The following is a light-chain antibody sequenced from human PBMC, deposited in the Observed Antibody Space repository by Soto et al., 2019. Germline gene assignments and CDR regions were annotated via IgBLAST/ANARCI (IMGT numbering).Light chain of an antibody. V-gene: IGKV2-28*01. J-gene: IGKJ1*01. CDR1: QSLLHSNGCNY. Sequence: DIVMTQSPLSLPVTPGEPASISCRSSQSLLHSNGCNYLDWYLQKPGQSPQLLIYLGSNRASGVPDRFIGSGSGTDFTLKISRVEAEDVGVYYCMQALQTPPTFGQGTKVEIK. CDR2: LGS. CDR3: MQALQTPPT.